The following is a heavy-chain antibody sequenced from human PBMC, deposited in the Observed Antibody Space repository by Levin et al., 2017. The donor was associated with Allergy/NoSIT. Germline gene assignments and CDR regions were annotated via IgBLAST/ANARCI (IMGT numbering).Heavy chain of an antibody. J-gene: IGHJ6*02. CDR1: GFTFDDYA. CDR3: ATGLVVGRIRYYGMDV. D-gene: IGHD2-2*01. Sequence: GGSLRLSCAASGFTFDDYAMHWVRQVPGKGLEWVSGISGNSGSIGYADSVKGRFTISRDNAKNSLYLQMNSLRAEDTALYYCATGLVVGRIRYYGMDVWGQGTTVTVSS. V-gene: IGHV3-9*01. CDR2: ISGNSGSI.